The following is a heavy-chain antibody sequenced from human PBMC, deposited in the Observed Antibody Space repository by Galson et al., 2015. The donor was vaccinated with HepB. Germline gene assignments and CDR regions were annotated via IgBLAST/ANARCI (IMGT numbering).Heavy chain of an antibody. Sequence: SLRLSCAASGFTFSDYYMSWIRQAPGKGLEWVSYISSSGSTIYYADSVKGRFTISRDNAKNSLYLQMNSLRAEDTALYFCAKDKAYDRGAPFDNWGQGTLVTVSS. J-gene: IGHJ4*02. CDR3: AKDKAYDRGAPFDN. V-gene: IGHV3-11*01. CDR1: GFTFSDYY. CDR2: ISSSGSTI. D-gene: IGHD3-22*01.